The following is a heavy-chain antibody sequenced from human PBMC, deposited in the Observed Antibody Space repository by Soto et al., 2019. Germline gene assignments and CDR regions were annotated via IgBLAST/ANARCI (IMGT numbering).Heavy chain of an antibody. V-gene: IGHV3-23*01. CDR1: GFTFSSYA. Sequence: GGSLRLSCAASGFTFSSYAMSWVRQAPGKGLEWVSTISGNGGSADSVKGRFTISRDNSKNTLYLQMNSLRAEDTAVYYCANPKLAVAAGFDPWGQGTLVTVSS. J-gene: IGHJ5*02. CDR3: ANPKLAVAAGFDP. CDR2: ISGNGGS. D-gene: IGHD6-19*01.